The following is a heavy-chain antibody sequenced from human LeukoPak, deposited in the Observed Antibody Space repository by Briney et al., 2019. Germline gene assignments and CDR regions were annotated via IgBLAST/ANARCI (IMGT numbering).Heavy chain of an antibody. J-gene: IGHJ4*02. D-gene: IGHD3-10*01. CDR1: GGSISSSNW. V-gene: IGHV4-4*02. CDR3: ARVGVRDN. Sequence: SGTLSLTCAVSGGSISSSNWWSWVRQPPGKGLEWIGSIYYSGSTYYNPSLKSRVTISVDTSKNQFSLKLSSVTAADTAVYYCARVGVRDNWGQGTLVTVSS. CDR2: IYYSGST.